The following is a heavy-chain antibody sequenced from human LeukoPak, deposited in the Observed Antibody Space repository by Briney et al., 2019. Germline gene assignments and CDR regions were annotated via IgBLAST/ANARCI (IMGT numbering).Heavy chain of an antibody. CDR3: ARDVVRYYDSSGYHY. Sequence: GASVKVSCKASGYTFTGYYMHWVRQAPGQGLEWMGWINPNSGGTNYAQKFQGRVTMTRDTSISTAYMELSRLRSDDTAVYYCARDVVRYYDSSGYHYWGQGTLVTVSS. J-gene: IGHJ4*02. V-gene: IGHV1-2*02. CDR2: INPNSGGT. D-gene: IGHD3-22*01. CDR1: GYTFTGYY.